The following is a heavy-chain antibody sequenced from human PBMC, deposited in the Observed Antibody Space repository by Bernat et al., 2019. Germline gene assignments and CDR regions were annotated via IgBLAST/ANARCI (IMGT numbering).Heavy chain of an antibody. V-gene: IGHV3-33*01. Sequence: QVQLVESGGGVVQPGRSLRLSCAASGFTSSSSGMHWVRQAPGKGLEWVAVIWYDGSNKYYADCVKGRFTISRDKCKNTLYLQVNSLGAEDTAVDYCARKTYYDDSSGYLSDYWGQGTLVTVSS. D-gene: IGHD3-22*01. J-gene: IGHJ4*02. CDR2: IWYDGSNK. CDR1: GFTSSSSG. CDR3: ARKTYYDDSSGYLSDY.